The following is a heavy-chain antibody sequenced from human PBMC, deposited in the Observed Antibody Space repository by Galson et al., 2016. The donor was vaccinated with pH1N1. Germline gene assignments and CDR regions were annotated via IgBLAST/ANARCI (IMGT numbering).Heavy chain of an antibody. D-gene: IGHD3-3*01. Sequence: SVKVSCKASGGTFSSYAISWVRQAPGQGLEWMGKIIPISGTTNYAQGLQGRVTLTADESTDTAYMEVSGLRSEDTAVYYCATHDFWSDRYFYYGMDAWGQGTTVTVSS. J-gene: IGHJ6*02. CDR3: ATHDFWSDRYFYYGMDA. CDR2: IIPISGTT. V-gene: IGHV1-69*13. CDR1: GGTFSSYA.